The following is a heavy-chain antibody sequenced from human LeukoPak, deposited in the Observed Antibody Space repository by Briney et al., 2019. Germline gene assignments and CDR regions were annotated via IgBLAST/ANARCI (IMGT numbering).Heavy chain of an antibody. Sequence: ASVKVSCKASGYTFTGYYMHWVRQAPGQGLEWMGWINPNSGGTNYAQKFQDRVTMTRDTSISTAYMELSGLTSNDTAVYYCARTREYSSSWYFPPFDPWGQGTLVTVSS. CDR1: GYTFTGYY. CDR3: ARTREYSSSWYFPPFDP. J-gene: IGHJ5*02. CDR2: INPNSGGT. D-gene: IGHD6-13*01. V-gene: IGHV1-2*02.